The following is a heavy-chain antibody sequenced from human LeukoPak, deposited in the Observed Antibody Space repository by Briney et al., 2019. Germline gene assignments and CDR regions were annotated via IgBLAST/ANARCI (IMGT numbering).Heavy chain of an antibody. V-gene: IGHV4-39*01. CDR2: IYYSGST. CDR3: ASLGYCSSTSCYDRRGFDY. Sequence: PSGTLSLTCTVSGGSISSSSYYWGWIRQPPGKGLEWIGSIYYSGSTYYNPSLKSRVTISVDTSKNQFSLKLSSVTAADTAVYYCASLGYCSSTSCYDRRGFDYWGQGTLVTVSS. J-gene: IGHJ4*02. D-gene: IGHD2-2*01. CDR1: GGSISSSSYY.